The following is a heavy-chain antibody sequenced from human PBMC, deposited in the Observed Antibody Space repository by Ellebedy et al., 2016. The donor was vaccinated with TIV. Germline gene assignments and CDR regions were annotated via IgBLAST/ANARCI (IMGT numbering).Heavy chain of an antibody. CDR2: IYHSGST. D-gene: IGHD7-27*01. Sequence: SETLSLXXTVSGYSISSGYYWGWIRQPPGKGLEWIGSIYHSGSTNYNPSLKSRVTISVDTSKNQFSLKLSSVTAADTAVYYCARGGSLGIKAWGQGTLVTVSS. V-gene: IGHV4-38-2*02. J-gene: IGHJ5*02. CDR1: GYSISSGYY. CDR3: ARGGSLGIKA.